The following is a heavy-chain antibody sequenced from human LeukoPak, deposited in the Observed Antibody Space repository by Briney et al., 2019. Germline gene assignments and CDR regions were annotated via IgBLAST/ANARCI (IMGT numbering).Heavy chain of an antibody. CDR1: GFSVSGYW. CDR3: AREWQGGIAAAGTRIEGDY. D-gene: IGHD6-13*01. J-gene: IGHJ4*02. Sequence: GGSLRLSCAVSGFSVSGYWMTWVRQAPGKGLEWVANIKQGGSEKNYVDSVEGRFTISRDNAENSLFLQMNSLRVEDTAVYYCAREWQGGIAAAGTRIEGDYWGQGTLVAVSS. V-gene: IGHV3-7*01. CDR2: IKQGGSEK.